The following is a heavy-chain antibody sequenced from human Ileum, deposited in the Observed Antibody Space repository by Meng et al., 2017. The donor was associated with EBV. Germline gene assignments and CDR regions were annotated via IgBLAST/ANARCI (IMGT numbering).Heavy chain of an antibody. V-gene: IGHV1-18*01. CDR3: ARFYCSSTSCPHVLFDY. J-gene: IGHJ4*02. CDR2: ISAYNGNT. Sequence: QVQLVQSGAEVKKPGASVKVSCEASGFIFTSYAISWVRQAPGQGLQYMGWISAYNGNTNYAQELQGRVPMTTDTSTSKAYMELRSLRFDDTAVYYCARFYCSSTSCPHVLFDYWGQGTLVTVSS. D-gene: IGHD2-2*01. CDR1: GFIFTSYA.